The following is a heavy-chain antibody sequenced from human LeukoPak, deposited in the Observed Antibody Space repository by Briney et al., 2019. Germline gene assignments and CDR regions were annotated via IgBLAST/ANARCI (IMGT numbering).Heavy chain of an antibody. J-gene: IGHJ4*02. Sequence: SETLSLTCTVSGGSISSSSYYWGWIRQPPGKGLEWIGSIYYSGSTYYNPSLKSRVTIPVDTSKNQFSLKLSSVTAADTAVYYCARHESLLFFFDYWGQGTLVTVSS. V-gene: IGHV4-39*01. CDR2: IYYSGST. CDR1: GGSISSSSYY. D-gene: IGHD2-21*02. CDR3: ARHESLLFFFDY.